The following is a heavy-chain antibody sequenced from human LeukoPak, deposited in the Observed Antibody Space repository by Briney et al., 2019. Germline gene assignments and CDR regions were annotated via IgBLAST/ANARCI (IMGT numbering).Heavy chain of an antibody. CDR2: ISAYNGNT. V-gene: IGHV1-18*01. D-gene: IGHD6-19*01. CDR3: ARDREGSGDY. CDR1: GYTFTRYG. J-gene: IGHJ4*02. Sequence: GASVKVSCKASGYTFTRYGFSWVRQAPGQGLEWMGWISAYNGNTNYAQKLQGRVTMTTDTSTSTAYLELRSLRSDDTAVYYCARDREGSGDYWGQGTLVTVSS.